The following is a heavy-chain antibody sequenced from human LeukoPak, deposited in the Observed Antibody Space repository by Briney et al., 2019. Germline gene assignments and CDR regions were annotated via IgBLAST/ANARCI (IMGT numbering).Heavy chain of an antibody. D-gene: IGHD4-23*01. Sequence: ASVKVSCKASGYTFTSYYMHWVRQAPGQGLEWMGIINPSGGSKSYAQKFRGRVTMTRHTPTRTVYMALSSLRSEDTAVYYCASAPTTVVMGVVEYWGQGTLVPVSS. CDR2: INPSGGSK. CDR3: ASAPTTVVMGVVEY. CDR1: GYTFTSYY. V-gene: IGHV1-46*01. J-gene: IGHJ4*02.